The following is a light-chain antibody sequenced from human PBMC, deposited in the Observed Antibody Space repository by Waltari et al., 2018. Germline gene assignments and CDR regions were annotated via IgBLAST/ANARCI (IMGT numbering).Light chain of an antibody. CDR3: QQYDKLLSVT. J-gene: IGKJ5*01. Sequence: DIQMTQSPSSLSASVGYRVTITCQASEDISNSLNWYQQKPGRAPKLLIYDASNLETGVPSRFSGSGSGTDFTFTISSLQPEDVATYYCQQYDKLLSVTFGQGTRLEIK. CDR2: DAS. CDR1: EDISNS. V-gene: IGKV1-33*01.